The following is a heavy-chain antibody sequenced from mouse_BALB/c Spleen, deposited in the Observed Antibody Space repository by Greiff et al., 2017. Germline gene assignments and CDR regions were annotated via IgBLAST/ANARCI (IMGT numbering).Heavy chain of an antibody. CDR1: GFTFSSYT. D-gene: IGHD2-1*01. CDR2: ISSGGSYT. V-gene: IGHV5-6-4*01. J-gene: IGHJ3*01. CDR3: TRDDGNYAWFAY. Sequence: EVKVVESGGGLVKPGGSLKLSCAASGFTFSSYTMSWVRQTPEKRLEWVATISSGGSYTYYPDSVKGRFTISRDNAKNTLYLQMSSLKSEDTAMYYCTRDDGNYAWFAYWGQGTLVTVSA.